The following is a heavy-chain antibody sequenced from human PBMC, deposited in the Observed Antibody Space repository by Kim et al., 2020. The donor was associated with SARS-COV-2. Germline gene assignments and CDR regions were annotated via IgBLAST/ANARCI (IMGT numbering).Heavy chain of an antibody. CDR1: GFTFSDYY. Sequence: GGSLRLSCAASGFTFSDYYMSWIRQAPGKGLEWVSYISSSGSTIYYADSVKGRFTISRDNAKNSLYLQMNSLRAEDTAVYYCARDRRVPITMIVEYFDYWGQGTLVTVSS. CDR3: ARDRRVPITMIVEYFDY. CDR2: ISSSGSTI. V-gene: IGHV3-11*01. J-gene: IGHJ4*02. D-gene: IGHD3-22*01.